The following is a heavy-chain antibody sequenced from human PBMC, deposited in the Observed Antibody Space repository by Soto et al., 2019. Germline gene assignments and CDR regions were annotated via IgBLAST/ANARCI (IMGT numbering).Heavy chain of an antibody. J-gene: IGHJ6*02. CDR3: ARGPPDYGELLSYYYYYGMDV. Sequence: QVQLVQSGAEVKKPGSSVKVSCKASGGTFSSYAISWVRQAPGQGLEWMGGIIPIFGTANYAQKFQGRVTITADESTSTAYMELSSLRSEDTAVYYCARGPPDYGELLSYYYYYGMDVWGQGTTVTVSS. CDR2: IIPIFGTA. V-gene: IGHV1-69*12. CDR1: GGTFSSYA. D-gene: IGHD4-17*01.